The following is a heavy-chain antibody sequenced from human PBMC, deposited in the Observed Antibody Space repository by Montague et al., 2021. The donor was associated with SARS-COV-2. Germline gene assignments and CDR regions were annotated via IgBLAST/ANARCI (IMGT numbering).Heavy chain of an antibody. V-gene: IGHV4-34*01. CDR2: INQGGST. J-gene: IGHJ4*02. CDR3: ASYSGGSYLDY. Sequence: SETLSLTCAVHGGSFSAYPWNWIRQPPGKGLEWIGEINQGGSTKYNPSLKSRVTMSADTSKNQFSLKLTSVTAADTAVYYCASYSGGSYLDYWGQGTPVTVSS. CDR1: GGSFSAYP. D-gene: IGHD2-21*01.